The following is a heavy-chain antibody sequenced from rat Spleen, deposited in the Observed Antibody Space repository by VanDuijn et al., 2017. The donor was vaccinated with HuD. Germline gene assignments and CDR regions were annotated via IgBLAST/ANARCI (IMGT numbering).Heavy chain of an antibody. CDR3: VREEFGVRD. V-gene: IGHV4-2*01. J-gene: IGHJ2*01. Sequence: EVQLAESGGGLVQPGRSLKLSCAASGFNFNAHWMGWVRQAPGKGLEWIGEINKDSSKVKYIPSLKDKLRIARDNAQNTLFLQMSRLESEDTAIYYCVREEFGVRDWGQGVMVTVSS. CDR1: GFNFNAHW. CDR2: INKDSSKV. D-gene: IGHD4-3*01.